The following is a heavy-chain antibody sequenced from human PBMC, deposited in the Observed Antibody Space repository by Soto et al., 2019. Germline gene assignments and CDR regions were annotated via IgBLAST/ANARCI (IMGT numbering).Heavy chain of an antibody. CDR2: IRSKAYGVTT. CDR3: TRLRGYSYGHYAFDI. Sequence: GGSLRLSCTASGFTFGYYAMSWVRQSPGKGLEWVGFIRSKAYGVTTEYAASVKGRFTISRDDSKSIAYLQMNSLKTEDTAVYYCTRLRGYSYGHYAFDIWGQGTMVTVSS. V-gene: IGHV3-49*04. J-gene: IGHJ3*02. D-gene: IGHD5-18*01. CDR1: GFTFGYYA.